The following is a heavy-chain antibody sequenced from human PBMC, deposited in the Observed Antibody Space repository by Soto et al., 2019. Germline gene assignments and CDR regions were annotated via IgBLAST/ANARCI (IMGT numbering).Heavy chain of an antibody. V-gene: IGHV3-30*18. D-gene: IGHD6-25*01. Sequence: SLRLSCAASGFTFSSYGMHWVRQAPGKGLEWVAVISYDGSNKYYADSVKGRFTISRDNSKNTLYLQMNSLRAEDTAVYYCAKGRAAEAFDIWGQGTMVTVSS. J-gene: IGHJ3*02. CDR3: AKGRAAEAFDI. CDR2: ISYDGSNK. CDR1: GFTFSSYG.